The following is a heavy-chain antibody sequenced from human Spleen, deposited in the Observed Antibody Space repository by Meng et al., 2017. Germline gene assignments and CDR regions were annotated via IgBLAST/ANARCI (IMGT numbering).Heavy chain of an antibody. J-gene: IGHJ4*02. Sequence: QVQLVESGGGVVQPGRSLRLSCAASGFSFSHYTMHWVRQAPGTGLDWVALISNDGSNKYYADSVKGRFSISRDNSKNTLYLQMNSLTAEDTAVYYCAQSWGGGGVDYWGQGTLVTVSS. CDR1: GFSFSHYT. CDR2: ISNDGSNK. CDR3: AQSWGGGGVDY. V-gene: IGHV3-30-3*01. D-gene: IGHD2-21*01.